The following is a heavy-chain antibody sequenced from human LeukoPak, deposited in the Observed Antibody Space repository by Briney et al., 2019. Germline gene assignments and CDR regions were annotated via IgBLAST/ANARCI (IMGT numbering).Heavy chain of an antibody. D-gene: IGHD2-2*01. CDR1: GFTFSSYS. CDR3: ARDLGRYCSSTSCYPFDY. Sequence: PGGSLRLSCAASGFTFSSYSMNWVRQAPGKGLEWVSSISSSSSYIYYADSVKGRFTISRDNAKNSLYLQMNSLRAEDTAVYYCARDLGRYCSSTSCYPFDYWGQGTLVTVSS. V-gene: IGHV3-21*01. J-gene: IGHJ4*02. CDR2: ISSSSSYI.